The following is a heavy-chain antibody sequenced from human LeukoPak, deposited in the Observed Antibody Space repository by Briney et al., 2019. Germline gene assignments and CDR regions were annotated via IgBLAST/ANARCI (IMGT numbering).Heavy chain of an antibody. CDR3: ARARYSSAPFDY. D-gene: IGHD6-25*01. Sequence: PSETLSLTCIVSGGSISSYYWSWIRQPPGKGLEWIGYIYYSGSTNYNPSLKSRVTMSVVTSKNQFSLKLSSVTAADTAVYYCARARYSSAPFDYWGQGTLITVSS. J-gene: IGHJ4*02. CDR1: GGSISSYY. CDR2: IYYSGST. V-gene: IGHV4-59*01.